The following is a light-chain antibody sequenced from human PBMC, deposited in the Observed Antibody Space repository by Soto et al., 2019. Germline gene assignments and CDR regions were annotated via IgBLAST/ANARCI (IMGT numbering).Light chain of an antibody. CDR3: QKYSQWPIN. J-gene: IGKJ5*01. V-gene: IGKV3-15*01. CDR2: GAS. Sequence: ETVITQSPATLSVSPWERATLSCRAIQSVRSNLAWYQQKPGQAPRLLIYGASTRATGIPARFSGSGSGTEFTLTISSLQSEDFAVYSCQKYSQWPINFGQGTRLEIK. CDR1: QSVRSN.